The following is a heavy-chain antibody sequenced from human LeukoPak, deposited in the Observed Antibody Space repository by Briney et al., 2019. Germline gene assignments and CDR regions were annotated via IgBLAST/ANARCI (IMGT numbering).Heavy chain of an antibody. CDR2: INSGSSLI. Sequence: PGGSLRLSCAASGFTFRNYSMNWVRQAPGKGLEWVSYINSGSSLIDYADSVKGRFTISRDNGKNSLYLQMNSLRAEGTAVYYCARDRDYAFDYWGQGTLVTVSS. CDR3: ARDRDYAFDY. D-gene: IGHD4-17*01. V-gene: IGHV3-48*01. CDR1: GFTFRNYS. J-gene: IGHJ4*02.